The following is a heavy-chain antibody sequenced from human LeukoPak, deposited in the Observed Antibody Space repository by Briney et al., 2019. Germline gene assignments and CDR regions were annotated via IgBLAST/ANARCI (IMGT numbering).Heavy chain of an antibody. CDR1: GFTFSSYS. J-gene: IGHJ4*02. Sequence: GGSLRLSCAASGFTFSSYSMNWVRQAPGKGLEWVSSISSSSSYIYYADSVKGRFTISRDNAKNSLYLQMNSLRAEDTAVYYCARDYCSSTSCLFDYWGQGTLVTVSS. D-gene: IGHD2-2*01. CDR2: ISSSSSYI. V-gene: IGHV3-21*04. CDR3: ARDYCSSTSCLFDY.